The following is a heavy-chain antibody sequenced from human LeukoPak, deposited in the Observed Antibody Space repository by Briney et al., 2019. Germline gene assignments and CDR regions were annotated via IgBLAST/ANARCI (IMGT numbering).Heavy chain of an antibody. J-gene: IGHJ1*01. CDR3: ARELVVGPAEYFQH. CDR1: GFTFSSYE. CDR2: ISSSGSTI. D-gene: IGHD2-8*02. V-gene: IGHV3-48*03. Sequence: GGSLRLSCAASGFTFSSYEMNWVRQAPGKGLEWVSYISSSGSTIYYADSVKGRFTISRDNAKNSLYLQMNSLRAEDTAVYYCARELVVGPAEYFQHWGQGTLVTVSS.